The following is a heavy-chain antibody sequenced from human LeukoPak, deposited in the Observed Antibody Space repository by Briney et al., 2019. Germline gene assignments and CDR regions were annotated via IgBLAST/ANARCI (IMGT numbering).Heavy chain of an antibody. Sequence: SGTLSLTCAVSGGSISSSNWWSWVRQPPGKGLEWIGEIYHSGSTNYNPSLKSRVTISLDTSRNQFSLRLSSVTAADTAVYYCARDSLPWLPDAFDIWGQGTMVTVSS. CDR2: IYHSGST. CDR3: ARDSLPWLPDAFDI. D-gene: IGHD5-24*01. J-gene: IGHJ3*02. CDR1: GGSISSSNW. V-gene: IGHV4-4*02.